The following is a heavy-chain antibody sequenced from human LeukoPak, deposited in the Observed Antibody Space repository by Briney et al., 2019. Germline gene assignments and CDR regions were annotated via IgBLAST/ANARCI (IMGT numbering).Heavy chain of an antibody. J-gene: IGHJ4*02. V-gene: IGHV3-33*06. Sequence: PGGSLRLSCAASGFTFSSYGMHWVRQAPGKGLEWVAVIWYDGSNKYYADSGKGGFTISRDNSKNTLYLQMNSLRAEDTAVYYCAKGSLVGATTPFDYWGQGTLVTVSS. CDR1: GFTFSSYG. CDR3: AKGSLVGATTPFDY. CDR2: IWYDGSNK. D-gene: IGHD1-26*01.